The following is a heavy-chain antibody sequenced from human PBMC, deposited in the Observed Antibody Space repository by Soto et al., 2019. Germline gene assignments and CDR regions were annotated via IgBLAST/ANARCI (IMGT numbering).Heavy chain of an antibody. D-gene: IGHD2-15*01. CDR3: ARSWWGTDRLMSYNWLGP. J-gene: IGHJ5*02. V-gene: IGHV1-46*03. Sequence: QVQLVQSGAEVKKPGASVKVSCKASGYTFISYYTHWVRQAPGQGLEWMGMINPSGGTTNYAQKFQGRVILTRDTSTITVYMELGSLRSEDTAVYFCARSWWGTDRLMSYNWLGPWGQGTLVTVSS. CDR2: INPSGGTT. CDR1: GYTFISYY.